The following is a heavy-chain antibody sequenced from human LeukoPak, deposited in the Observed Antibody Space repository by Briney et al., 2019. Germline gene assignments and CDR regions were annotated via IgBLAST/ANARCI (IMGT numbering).Heavy chain of an antibody. J-gene: IGHJ4*02. Sequence: PSETLSLTCTVSGGSISSYYWSWIRQPPGKGLEWIGYIYYSGSTNYNPSLKSRVTISVDTSKNQFSLKLSSVTAADTAVYYCARFFRSTEYDSSGYWGQGTLVTVSS. CDR1: GGSISSYY. V-gene: IGHV4-59*01. CDR3: ARFFRSTEYDSSGY. D-gene: IGHD3-22*01. CDR2: IYYSGST.